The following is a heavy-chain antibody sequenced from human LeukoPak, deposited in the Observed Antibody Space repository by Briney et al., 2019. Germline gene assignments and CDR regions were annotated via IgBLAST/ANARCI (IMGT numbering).Heavy chain of an antibody. Sequence: PGGSLRLSCAASGFTFSDYYMSWIRQAPGKWLEWVSYISSSGSTIYYADSVKGRFTISRDNAKNSLYLQMNSLRAEDTAVYYCARAESVTETYFDYWGQRTLVTVSS. V-gene: IGHV3-11*04. J-gene: IGHJ4*02. D-gene: IGHD4-17*01. CDR1: GFTFSDYY. CDR3: ARAESVTETYFDY. CDR2: ISSSGSTI.